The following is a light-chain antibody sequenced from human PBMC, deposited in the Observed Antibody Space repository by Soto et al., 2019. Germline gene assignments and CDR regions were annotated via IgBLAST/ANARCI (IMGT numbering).Light chain of an antibody. J-gene: IGKJ1*01. V-gene: IGKV1-6*01. CDR2: GTS. Sequence: AIQMTQSPSSLSASVGDRVTITCRPSQGTRNELGWYQQRPGKAPKLLIFGTSTLQTGVPSRFSGSRSGTDFTLTISSLQPEDFATYYCFQDYNYPRTFGQGTKVEV. CDR3: FQDYNYPRT. CDR1: QGTRNE.